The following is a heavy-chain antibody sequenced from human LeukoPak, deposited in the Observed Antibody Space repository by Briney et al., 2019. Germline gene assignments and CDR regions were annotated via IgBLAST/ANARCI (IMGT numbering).Heavy chain of an antibody. CDR2: IIPIFGTA. CDR1: GGTFSIYA. Sequence: ASVTVSCTASGGTFSIYAISWVRQAPGQGLEWMGGIIPIFGTANYAQKFQGRVTITADESTSTAYMELSSLRSEDTAVYYCARADCSGGSCYSMAFDYWGQGTLVTVSS. CDR3: ARADCSGGSCYSMAFDY. V-gene: IGHV1-69*13. J-gene: IGHJ4*02. D-gene: IGHD2-15*01.